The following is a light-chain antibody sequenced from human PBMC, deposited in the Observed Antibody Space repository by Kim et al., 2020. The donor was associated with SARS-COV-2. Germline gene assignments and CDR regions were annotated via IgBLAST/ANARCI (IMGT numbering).Light chain of an antibody. V-gene: IGLV4-69*01. CDR2: LNSDGSH. CDR3: QTWGTGIRV. CDR1: SGHSSYA. Sequence: SVKVTCPLSSGHSSYAIAWHQQQPGKGHRYLMKLNSDGSHSKGDGIPDRFSGSSSGAERYLTISSLQSEDEADYYCQTWGTGIRVFGGGTQLTVL. J-gene: IGLJ3*02.